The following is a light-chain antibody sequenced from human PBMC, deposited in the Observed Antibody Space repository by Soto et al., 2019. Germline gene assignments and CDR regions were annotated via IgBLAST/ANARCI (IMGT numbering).Light chain of an antibody. V-gene: IGKV3-15*01. CDR1: QFISNS. Sequence: EIVMTQSPATLSVSPGERFTLSCISSQFISNSLAWYQQRPGQPPRLLIYGASTRAAGISARFSGSGSGTEFTLTISSLQSEDFAVYYCQQSSNWPRTFGQGTKVDIK. J-gene: IGKJ1*01. CDR3: QQSSNWPRT. CDR2: GAS.